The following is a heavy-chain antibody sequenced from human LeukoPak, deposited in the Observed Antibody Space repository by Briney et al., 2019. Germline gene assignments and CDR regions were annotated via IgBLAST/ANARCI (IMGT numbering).Heavy chain of an antibody. D-gene: IGHD6-19*01. CDR3: ARTSSGWYRRFDY. V-gene: IGHV4-34*01. CDR1: GGSFSGYY. CDR2: INHSGST. J-gene: IGHJ4*02. Sequence: PSDTLSLTCAVYGGSFSGYYWSWIRQPPGKGLEWIGEINHSGSTNYNPSLKSRVTISVDTSKNQFSLKLSSVTAADTAVYYCARTSSGWYRRFDYWGQGTLVTVSS.